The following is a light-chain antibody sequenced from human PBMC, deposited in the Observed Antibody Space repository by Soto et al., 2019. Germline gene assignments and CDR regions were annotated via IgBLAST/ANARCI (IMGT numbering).Light chain of an antibody. V-gene: IGKV1-5*01. Sequence: DIQMTQSPSTLSAPVGDRVTITCRASQYIGRWLAWYQQKPEKAPKLLIHDASRLQGWVPSRFSGSGYGTEFALTLSSLQPDDFATYSCQQYNVYSRTFGQGTKVEIK. J-gene: IGKJ1*01. CDR1: QYIGRW. CDR3: QQYNVYSRT. CDR2: DAS.